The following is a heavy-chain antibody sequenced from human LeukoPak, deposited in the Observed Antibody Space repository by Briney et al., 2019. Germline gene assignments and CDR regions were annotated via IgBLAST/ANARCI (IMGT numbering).Heavy chain of an antibody. V-gene: IGHV4-59*12. CDR3: ARGKTYYYGSGSSNWFDP. CDR1: GGSFSSYY. D-gene: IGHD3-10*01. Sequence: SETLSLTCTVSGGSFSSYYWSWIRQPPGKGLECIGYIYYSGSTNYNPSLKSRVTISVDTSKNQFSLKLSSVTAADTAVYYCARGKTYYYGSGSSNWFDPWGQGTLVTVSS. J-gene: IGHJ5*02. CDR2: IYYSGST.